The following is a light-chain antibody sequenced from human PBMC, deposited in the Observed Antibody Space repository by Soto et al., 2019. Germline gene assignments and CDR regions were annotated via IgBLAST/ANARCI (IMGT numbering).Light chain of an antibody. V-gene: IGLV1-40*01. J-gene: IGLJ1*01. CDR1: SSNIGAGFN. CDR2: DNN. CDR3: QSYDSSLSGLYV. Sequence: QPVLTQPPSVSGAPGQRVTISCTGSSSNIGAGFNVHWYQHLAGTAPKLLIYDNNYRPSGVPDRFSGSKSGTSASLAITGLQAEDEADYYCQSYDSSLSGLYVFGTGTKVTVL.